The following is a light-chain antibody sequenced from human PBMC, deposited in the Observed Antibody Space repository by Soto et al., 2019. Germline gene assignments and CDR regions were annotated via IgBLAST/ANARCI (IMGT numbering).Light chain of an antibody. CDR1: QTISSW. Sequence: DIQMTQSPSTLSGSVGDRFTITCRASQTISSWLSWYQQKPGKAPKLLIYKASTLKSGVPSSFSGSGSGTEFTLTISSLQPDDFATYYCQHYNSYSEAFGQGTRVDIK. CDR2: KAS. J-gene: IGKJ1*01. CDR3: QHYNSYSEA. V-gene: IGKV1-5*03.